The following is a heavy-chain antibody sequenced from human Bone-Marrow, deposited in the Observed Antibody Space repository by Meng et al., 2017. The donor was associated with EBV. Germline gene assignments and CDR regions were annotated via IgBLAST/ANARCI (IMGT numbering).Heavy chain of an antibody. Sequence: QVQWWESGAEVKKPGSSVKCSGQTPGGPLRVDAISWVRQAPGQRLEWMGGLIPLSDAPHYAQKFQGRVTITADESTSTHYLDLSGLRAEDTAVYYCASESGRGFTPDYWGQGTLVTVSS. J-gene: IGHJ4*02. CDR2: LIPLSDAP. CDR3: ASESGRGFTPDY. D-gene: IGHD3-10*01. V-gene: IGHV1-69*01. CDR1: GGPLRVDA.